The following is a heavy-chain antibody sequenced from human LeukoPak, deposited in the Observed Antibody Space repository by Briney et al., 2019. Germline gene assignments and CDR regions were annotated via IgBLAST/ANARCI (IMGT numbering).Heavy chain of an antibody. D-gene: IGHD3-22*01. J-gene: IGHJ4*02. CDR2: ISAYNGNV. CDR3: ARETTPRYDSSGYRPPLFDY. CDR1: GYTFTRYG. Sequence: GASVKVSCKSSGYTFTRYGISWVRQAPGQGLEWMGWISAYNGNVNYAQKLQGRVTMTTDTSTSTAYMELRSLRSDDTAVYYCARETTPRYDSSGYRPPLFDYWGQGTLVTVSS. V-gene: IGHV1-18*01.